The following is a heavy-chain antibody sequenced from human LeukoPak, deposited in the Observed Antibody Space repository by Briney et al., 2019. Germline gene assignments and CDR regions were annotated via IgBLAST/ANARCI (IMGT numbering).Heavy chain of an antibody. Sequence: SETLSLTXTVSGYSISSGYYWGWIRQPPGKGLEWIGSIYHSGSTYYNPSLKSRVTISVDTSKNQFSLKLSSVTAADTAVYYCARTTRDGYNLEYWGQGTLVTVSS. CDR1: GYSISSGYY. D-gene: IGHD5-24*01. CDR2: IYHSGST. V-gene: IGHV4-38-2*02. J-gene: IGHJ4*02. CDR3: ARTTRDGYNLEY.